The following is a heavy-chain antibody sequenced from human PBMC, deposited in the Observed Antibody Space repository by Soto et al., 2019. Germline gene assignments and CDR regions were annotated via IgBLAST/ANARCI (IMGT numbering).Heavy chain of an antibody. V-gene: IGHV4-59*01. D-gene: IGHD3-9*01. Sequence: QVQLQESGPGLVKPSETLSLTCTVSGGSISSYYWSWIRQPPGKGLEWIGYIYYSGSTNYNPSLKSRVTISVDTSKNQFSLKLSSVTAADTAVYHCAREGLRYFDWLGDGWFDPWGQGTLVTVSS. J-gene: IGHJ5*02. CDR2: IYYSGST. CDR3: AREGLRYFDWLGDGWFDP. CDR1: GGSISSYY.